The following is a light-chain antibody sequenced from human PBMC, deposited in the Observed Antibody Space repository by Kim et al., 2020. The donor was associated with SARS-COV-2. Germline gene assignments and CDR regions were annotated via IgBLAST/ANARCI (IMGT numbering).Light chain of an antibody. CDR1: QSVRNN. J-gene: IGKJ2*01. CDR2: DAS. V-gene: IGKV3-15*01. Sequence: EIVMTQSPATLSVSPGERVTLSCRASQSVRNNLAWYQQKPGQAPRLLIYDASARATGIPARFSGSGSGTEFTLTISSLQSEDFALYYCQQYNKWTPYTFGQGTKLEI. CDR3: QQYNKWTPYT.